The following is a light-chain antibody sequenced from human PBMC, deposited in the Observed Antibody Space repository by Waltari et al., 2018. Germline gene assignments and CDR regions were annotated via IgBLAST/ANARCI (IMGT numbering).Light chain of an antibody. CDR1: QNLLYNSDNKNY. V-gene: IGKV4-1*01. J-gene: IGKJ2*01. CDR3: QQCYSTPYT. Sequence: DIVMTQSPDSLAVSLGERVPINCRSTQNLLYNSDNKNYLAWFQQKPGQPPTLLISWASTRESGVPDRFSGSGSGTEFTLTISSLQAADVAVYYCQQCYSTPYTFGQGTKLEIK. CDR2: WAS.